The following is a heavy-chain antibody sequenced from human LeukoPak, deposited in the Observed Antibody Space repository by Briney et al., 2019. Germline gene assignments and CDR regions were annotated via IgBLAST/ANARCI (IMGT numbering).Heavy chain of an antibody. CDR3: AKDNEDCLSGDCYSGYYAMDV. CDR2: ISYDGSNR. V-gene: IGHV3-30*18. Sequence: PGGSLRLSCAASGFTFMKFGMHWVRVAPGKGLEGLAVISYDGSNRYADSVKGRFTVSRDDSSNTLYLQINALRPEDTAVYYCAKDNEDCLSGDCYSGYYAMDVWGQGTTVTVSS. J-gene: IGHJ6*02. CDR1: GFTFMKFG. D-gene: IGHD2-21*01.